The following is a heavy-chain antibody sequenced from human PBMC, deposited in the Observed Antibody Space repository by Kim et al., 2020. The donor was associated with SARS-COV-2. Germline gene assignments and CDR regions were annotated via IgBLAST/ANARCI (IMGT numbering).Heavy chain of an antibody. J-gene: IGHJ4*02. CDR1: GFTFSSYG. CDR3: ARDRYSSGWYYFDY. CDR2: ISYDGSNK. Sequence: GGSLRLTCAASGFTFSSYGMHWVRQAPGKGLEWVAVISYDGSNKYYADSVKGRFTISRDNSKNTLYLQMNSLRAEDTAVYYCARDRYSSGWYYFDYWGQG. V-gene: IGHV3-33*05. D-gene: IGHD6-19*01.